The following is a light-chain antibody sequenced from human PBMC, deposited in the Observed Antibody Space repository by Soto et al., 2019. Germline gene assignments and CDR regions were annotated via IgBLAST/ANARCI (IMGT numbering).Light chain of an antibody. J-gene: IGKJ4*01. V-gene: IGKV3-11*01. CDR3: QQRSVWPLT. Sequence: EIVLTQFPATLSLSPGDGATLSCRASQSVSSYLAWYQQKRGQAPRLLIYDSSHRATGVPARFSGSGSGTDFSLIISSLEPEDFAVYYCQQRSVWPLTFGGGXKXXIK. CDR2: DSS. CDR1: QSVSSY.